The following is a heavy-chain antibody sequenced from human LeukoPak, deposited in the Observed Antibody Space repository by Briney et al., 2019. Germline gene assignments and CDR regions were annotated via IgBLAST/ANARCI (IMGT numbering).Heavy chain of an antibody. J-gene: IGHJ4*02. CDR1: GGSFSGYY. CDR3: ARNLYHMSPPSY. D-gene: IGHD1-14*01. Sequence: PSETLSLTCAVYGGSFSGYYWSWIRQPPGKGLEWIGEINHSGSTYYNPSLRSRVTISVDTSKNQFSLKLSSVTAADTAVYYCARNLYHMSPPSYWGQGTLVTVSA. CDR2: INHSGST. V-gene: IGHV4-34*01.